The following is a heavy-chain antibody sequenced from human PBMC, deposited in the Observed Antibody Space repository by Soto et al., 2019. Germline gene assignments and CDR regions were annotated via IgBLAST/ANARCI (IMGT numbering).Heavy chain of an antibody. CDR3: TRDKSVVAVAANLWYYYGMDV. J-gene: IGHJ6*02. V-gene: IGHV3-49*03. CDR2: IRSKAYGGTT. CDR1: GFTFGDYA. Sequence: GGSLRLSCTASGFTFGDYAMSWFRQAPGKGLEWVGFIRSKAYGGTTEYAASVKGRFTISRDDSKSIAYLQMNSLKTEDTAVYYCTRDKSVVAVAANLWYYYGMDVWGQGTTVTVSS. D-gene: IGHD2-15*01.